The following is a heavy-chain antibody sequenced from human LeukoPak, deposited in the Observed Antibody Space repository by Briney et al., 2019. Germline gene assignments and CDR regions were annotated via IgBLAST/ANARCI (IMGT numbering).Heavy chain of an antibody. CDR1: GDSVPSNSAA. J-gene: IGHJ3*02. CDR2: TYYRSRWNS. D-gene: IGHD3-9*01. Sequence: SQTLSLTCAISGDSVPSNSAAWTWIRQSPPRGLEWLGRTYYRSRWNSDYAISVKSRVTINPDTSENQVSLQLNSVTPEDTAVYFCARFDSASEAFDIWGQGSMVTVSS. V-gene: IGHV6-1*01. CDR3: ARFDSASEAFDI.